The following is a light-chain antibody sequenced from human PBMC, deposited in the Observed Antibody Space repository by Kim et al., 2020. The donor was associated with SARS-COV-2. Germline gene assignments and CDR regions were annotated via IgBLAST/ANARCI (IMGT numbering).Light chain of an antibody. Sequence: ATVNCKSSQSVLYSSNNKNYLAWYQQKPGQPPKLLIYWASTRESGVPDRFSGGGSGTDFTLTISSLQAEDVAVYYCQQYYGTPWTFGQGTKVEIK. CDR1: QSVLYSSNNKNY. CDR2: WAS. CDR3: QQYYGTPWT. V-gene: IGKV4-1*01. J-gene: IGKJ1*01.